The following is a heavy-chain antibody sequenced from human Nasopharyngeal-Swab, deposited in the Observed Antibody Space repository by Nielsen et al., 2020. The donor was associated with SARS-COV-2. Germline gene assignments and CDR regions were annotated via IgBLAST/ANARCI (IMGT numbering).Heavy chain of an antibody. CDR3: ARDYVASGWYLGYGLDV. J-gene: IGHJ6*02. D-gene: IGHD6-13*01. V-gene: IGHV3-33*01. Sequence: GESLKISCAASGLTFSSYGMHWVRQAPGKGLERVAVIFSDGSKKFYADSVKGRFTISRDTSAKTLYLQMTSLRVEDTAVYYCARDYVASGWYLGYGLDVWGQGTTVTVSS. CDR2: IFSDGSKK. CDR1: GLTFSSYG.